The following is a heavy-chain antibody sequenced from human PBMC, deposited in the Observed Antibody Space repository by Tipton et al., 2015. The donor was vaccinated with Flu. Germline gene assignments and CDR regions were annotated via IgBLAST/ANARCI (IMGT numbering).Heavy chain of an antibody. CDR3: ARDVAAVPAAIRD. V-gene: IGHV4-59*12. CDR2: VYYSGTT. J-gene: IGHJ4*02. Sequence: TLSLTCSVSGGSIKNYYLSWVRQPPGKGLEWIGSVYYSGTTNYNPSLKSRVTISVDTSKTQLSLKLSSVTAADTAVYYCARDVAAVPAAIRDWGQGTLVTVSS. CDR1: GGSIKNYY. D-gene: IGHD2-2*01.